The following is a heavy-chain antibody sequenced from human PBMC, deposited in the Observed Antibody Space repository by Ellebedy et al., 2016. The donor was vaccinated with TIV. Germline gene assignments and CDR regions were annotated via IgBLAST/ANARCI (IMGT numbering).Heavy chain of an antibody. D-gene: IGHD3-10*01. CDR1: GGSFSGYY. V-gene: IGHV4-34*01. CDR3: ATGVRGGYYYYGMDV. CDR2: INHSGST. J-gene: IGHJ6*02. Sequence: MPSETLSLTCAVYGGSFSGYYWSWIRQPPGKGLEWIGEINHSGSTNYNPSLKSRVTISVDTSKNQFSLKLSSVTAADTAVYYCATGVRGGYYYYGMDVWGQGTTVTVSS.